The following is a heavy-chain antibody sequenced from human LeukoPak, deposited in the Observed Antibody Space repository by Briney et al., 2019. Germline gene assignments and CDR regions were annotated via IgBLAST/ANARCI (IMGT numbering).Heavy chain of an antibody. D-gene: IGHD2-2*01. Sequence: GASVKVSCKASGYTFTSYDINWVRQATGQGLEWMGWMNPNSGNTGYAQKFQGRVTMTRNTSISTAYMELSSLRSEDTAVYYCARRCVVVPAAIVRGGPFDPWGQGTLVTVSS. J-gene: IGHJ5*02. V-gene: IGHV1-8*01. CDR3: ARRCVVVPAAIVRGGPFDP. CDR2: MNPNSGNT. CDR1: GYTFTSYD.